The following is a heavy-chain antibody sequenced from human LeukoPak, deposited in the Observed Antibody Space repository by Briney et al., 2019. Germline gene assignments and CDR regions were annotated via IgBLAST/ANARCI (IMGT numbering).Heavy chain of an antibody. CDR3: AKGPAVIESDY. CDR1: GFTVSSNY. D-gene: IGHD3-16*02. CDR2: ISGSGGST. Sequence: GGSLRLSCAASGFTVSSNYMSWVRQAPGKGLEWVSAISGSGGSTYYADSVKGRFTISRDNSKNTLYLQMNSLRAEDTAVYYCAKGPAVIESDYWGQGTLVTVSS. J-gene: IGHJ4*02. V-gene: IGHV3-23*01.